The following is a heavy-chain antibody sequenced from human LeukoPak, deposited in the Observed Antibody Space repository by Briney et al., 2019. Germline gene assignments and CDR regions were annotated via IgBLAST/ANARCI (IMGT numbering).Heavy chain of an antibody. CDR1: GYTFTGYY. J-gene: IGHJ3*02. Sequence: GASVKVSCKASGYTFTGYYMHWVRQAPGQGLEWMGWINPNSGGTNYAQKFQGRVTMTRDTSISTAYMELSRLRSDDTAVYYCARDSLAARPPLDAFDIWGQGTMVTVSS. D-gene: IGHD6-6*01. CDR2: INPNSGGT. V-gene: IGHV1-2*02. CDR3: ARDSLAARPPLDAFDI.